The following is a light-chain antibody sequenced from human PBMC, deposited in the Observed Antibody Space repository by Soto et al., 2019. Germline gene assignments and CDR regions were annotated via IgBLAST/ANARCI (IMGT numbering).Light chain of an antibody. Sequence: DFEMTQSPSTLSGSLGDRATITCRASQPVSSWLAWYQQKPGKAPKLLIYKASTLKSGVPSRFSGSGSGTEFTLTISSLQPDDFATYYCQHYNSYSEAFGQGTKVELK. CDR3: QHYNSYSEA. CDR2: KAS. J-gene: IGKJ1*01. V-gene: IGKV1-5*03. CDR1: QPVSSW.